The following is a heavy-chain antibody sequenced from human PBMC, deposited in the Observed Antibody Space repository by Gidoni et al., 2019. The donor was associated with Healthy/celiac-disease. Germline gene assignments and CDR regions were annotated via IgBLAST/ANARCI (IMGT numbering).Heavy chain of an antibody. D-gene: IGHD2-21*02. Sequence: QVQLVQSGAEVKKPGSSVKVSCKASGGTFSSYAISWVRQAPGQGLEWMGGIIPIFGTANYAQKFQGRVTITADESTSTAYMELSSLRSEDTAVYYCARDGCGGDCYSHYYGMDVWGQGTTVTVSS. CDR3: ARDGCGGDCYSHYYGMDV. CDR2: IIPIFGTA. CDR1: GGTFSSYA. V-gene: IGHV1-69*01. J-gene: IGHJ6*02.